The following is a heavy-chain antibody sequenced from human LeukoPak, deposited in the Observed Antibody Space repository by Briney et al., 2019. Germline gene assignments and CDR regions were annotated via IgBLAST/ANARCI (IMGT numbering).Heavy chain of an antibody. CDR2: ISSSSSTI. Sequence: GGSLRLSCAASGFTFSSYSMNWVRQAPGKGLEWVSYISSSSSTIYYADSVKGRFTISRDNAKNSLYLQMNSLRAEDTAVYYCAKDLYYYYYYGMDVWGQGTTVTVSS. CDR1: GFTFSSYS. J-gene: IGHJ6*02. CDR3: AKDLYYYYYYGMDV. V-gene: IGHV3-48*01.